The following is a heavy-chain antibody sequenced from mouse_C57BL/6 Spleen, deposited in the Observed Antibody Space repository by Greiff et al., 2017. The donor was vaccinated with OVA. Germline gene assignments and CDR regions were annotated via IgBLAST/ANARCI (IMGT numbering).Heavy chain of an antibody. V-gene: IGHV2-9-1*01. J-gene: IGHJ3*01. Sequence: VMLVESGPGLVAPSQSLSITCTVSGFSLTSYAISWVRQPPGKGLEWLGVIWTGGGTNYNSALKSRLSISKDNSKSQVFLKMNSLQTDDTARYYWARNSYGYDEAWFAYWGQGTLVTVSA. CDR3: ARNSYGYDEAWFAY. CDR2: IWTGGGT. CDR1: GFSLTSYA. D-gene: IGHD2-2*01.